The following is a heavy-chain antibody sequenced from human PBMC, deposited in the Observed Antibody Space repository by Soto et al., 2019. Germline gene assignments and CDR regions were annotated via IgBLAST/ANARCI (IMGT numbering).Heavy chain of an antibody. CDR2: VSANNGNT. V-gene: IGHV1-18*04. Sequence: SVKTCCKAHVYRFTRYGFSWVRQAPGQGLEWMGWVSANNGNTNYAQKLQGRFTMTTVTSTRTSYMELRSLRFDDTAVYYCANIPAGHWGNFYYGMDAWGQGTTVTVSS. CDR3: ANIPAGHWGNFYYGMDA. D-gene: IGHD6-19*01. J-gene: IGHJ6*02. CDR1: VYRFTRYG.